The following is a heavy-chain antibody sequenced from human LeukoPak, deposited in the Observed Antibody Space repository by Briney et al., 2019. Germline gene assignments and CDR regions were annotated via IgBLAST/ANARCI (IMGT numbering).Heavy chain of an antibody. CDR2: IYDGGKT. J-gene: IGHJ4*02. CDR1: GDSIRKDNW. V-gene: IGHV4/OR15-8*02. Sequence: SETLSLTCSVSGDSIRKDNWWTWVRRSPGKGLEWLGEIYDGGKTNYHPSLRSRIAISIDTAKRQFSLELTAVTAADTAVYYCANHYSGYIDYWGQGILVTVSS. D-gene: IGHD5-12*01. CDR3: ANHYSGYIDY.